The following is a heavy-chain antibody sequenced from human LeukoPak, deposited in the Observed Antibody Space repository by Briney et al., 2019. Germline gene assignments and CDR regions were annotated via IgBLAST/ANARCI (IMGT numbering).Heavy chain of an antibody. J-gene: IGHJ4*02. CDR1: GFTFSSYS. CDR3: ARDTTNLAAAGLFDY. Sequence: GGSLRLSCAASGFTFSSYSMNWVRQAPGKGLEWVSSISSSSSYIYYADSVKGRFTISRDNAKNSLYLQMNSLRAEDTAVYYCARDTTNLAAAGLFDYWGQGTLVTVSS. D-gene: IGHD6-13*01. V-gene: IGHV3-21*01. CDR2: ISSSSSYI.